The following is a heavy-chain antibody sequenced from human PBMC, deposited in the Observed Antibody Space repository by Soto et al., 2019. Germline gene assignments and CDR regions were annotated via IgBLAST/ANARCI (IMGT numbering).Heavy chain of an antibody. CDR3: ARAYYDILTGYYQTFDY. CDR1: GYSFTSYW. V-gene: IGHV5-51*01. J-gene: IGHJ4*02. CDR2: IYPGDSDT. Sequence: LKISCKGSGYSFTSYWIGWVRQMPGKGLEWMGIIYPGDSDTRYSPSFQGQVTISADKSISTAYLQWSSLKASDTAMYYCARAYYDILTGYYQTFDYWGQGTLVTVSS. D-gene: IGHD3-9*01.